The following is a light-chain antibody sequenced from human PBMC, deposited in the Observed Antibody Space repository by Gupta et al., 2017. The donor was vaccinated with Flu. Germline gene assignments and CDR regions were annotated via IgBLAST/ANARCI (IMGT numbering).Light chain of an antibody. CDR2: AVS. CDR3: MQRTELPWT. Sequence: TPGEPASLSCRSSQRLLQSDGGNTYLDWYLQKPGQSPQLLIYAVSYRASGVPDRFSGSGSGTDFTLKISRVEAEDVGVYYCMQRTELPWTFGQGTKVEIK. V-gene: IGKV2-40*01. CDR1: QRLLQSDGGNTY. J-gene: IGKJ1*01.